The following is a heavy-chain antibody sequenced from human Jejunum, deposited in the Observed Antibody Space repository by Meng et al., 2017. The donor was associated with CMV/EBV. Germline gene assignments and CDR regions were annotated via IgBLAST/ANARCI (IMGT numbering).Heavy chain of an antibody. D-gene: IGHD5-12*01. J-gene: IGHJ4*02. CDR3: VRRGYDLNFDY. V-gene: IGHV2-5*02. CDR1: GFSCISGVS. Sequence: ITLDESGPTLVKPTQTLTLTCIFFGFSCISGVSVGWFRQPPRKALEWLAIIYWDNDKRYSPSLNSRLTITKDTSKNQVVLTMTNMDPVDTATYYCVRRGYDLNFDYWGQGTLVTVSS. CDR2: IYWDNDK.